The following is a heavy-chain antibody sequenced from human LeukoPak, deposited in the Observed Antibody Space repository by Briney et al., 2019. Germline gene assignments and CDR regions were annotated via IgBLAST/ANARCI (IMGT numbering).Heavy chain of an antibody. D-gene: IGHD6-6*01. CDR2: IYDSGST. J-gene: IGHJ5*02. V-gene: IGHV4-39*07. CDR3: ARVAARLTISLLA. Sequence: SETLSLTCTVSGGSIRLSTYYWGWIRQPPGKGLEWIGSIYDSGSTYYNPSLKSRVTISVDTSKDQFSLKLSSVTAADTAVYYCARVAARLTISLLAWGQGTLVTVSS. CDR1: GGSIRLSTYY.